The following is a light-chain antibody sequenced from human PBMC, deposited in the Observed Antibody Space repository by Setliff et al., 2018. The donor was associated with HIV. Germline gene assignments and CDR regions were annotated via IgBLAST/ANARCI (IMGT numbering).Light chain of an antibody. J-gene: IGLJ1*01. CDR3: SSFTSSSTFV. CDR1: RGDVGGYNY. Sequence: QSALAQPASVSGSPGQSITISCTGTRGDVGGYNYVSWYQQHPGRVPKLMIYEVTHRPSGVSNRFSGSKFGYTASLTISGLQAEDEADYYCSSFTSSSTFVFGTGTKGTVL. V-gene: IGLV2-14*03. CDR2: EVT.